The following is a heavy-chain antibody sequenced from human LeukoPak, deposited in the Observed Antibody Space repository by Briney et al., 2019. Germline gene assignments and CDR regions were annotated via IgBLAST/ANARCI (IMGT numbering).Heavy chain of an antibody. CDR3: ARERESGSSWFDP. Sequence: GESLKISCKASGYDFTNYWIGWVRQMPGKGLEWMAIIYPANSDTRYSASFQGQVTISADKSITTAYLQWSSLTAPDTAMYYCARERESGSSWFDPWGQGTLVTVSS. J-gene: IGHJ5*02. D-gene: IGHD3-10*01. CDR2: IYPANSDT. CDR1: GYDFTNYW. V-gene: IGHV5-51*01.